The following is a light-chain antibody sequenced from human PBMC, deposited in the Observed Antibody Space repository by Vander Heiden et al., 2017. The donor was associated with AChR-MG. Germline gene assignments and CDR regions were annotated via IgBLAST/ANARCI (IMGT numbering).Light chain of an antibody. CDR1: QRVNDNH. V-gene: IGKV3-20*01. CDR2: GAS. CDR3: QRYGDSALT. Sequence: EVVLTLSPGTLSLSPGERATLSCKASQRVNDNHLAWYQQKLGQTPRLLIHGASSRATGIPDRFSGSGSGTDFTLTISRLESEDVAVYYCQRYGDSALTFGGGTRVEI. J-gene: IGKJ4*01.